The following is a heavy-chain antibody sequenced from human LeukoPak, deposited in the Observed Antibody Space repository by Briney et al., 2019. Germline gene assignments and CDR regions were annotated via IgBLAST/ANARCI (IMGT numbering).Heavy chain of an antibody. V-gene: IGHV1-46*01. CDR1: GYTFISYY. D-gene: IGHD2-21*02. J-gene: IGHJ4*02. CDR3: ARDGPYCGGDCYPDY. CDR2: INPSGGST. Sequence: ASVKVSCKASGYTFISYYMHWVRQAPGQGLEWMGIINPSGGSTSYAQKFQGRVTMTRDMSTSTVYMELSSLRSEDTAVYYCARDGPYCGGDCYPDYWGQGTLVTVSS.